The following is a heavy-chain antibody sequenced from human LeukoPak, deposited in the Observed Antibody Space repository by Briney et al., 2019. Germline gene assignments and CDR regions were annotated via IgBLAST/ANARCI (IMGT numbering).Heavy chain of an antibody. CDR1: GYTFTGYY. J-gene: IGHJ4*02. CDR3: ARDDYGDYLFDY. CDR2: INPNSGGT. Sequence: ASVEVSCKASGYTFTGYYMHWVRQAPGQGLELMGRINPNSGGTNYAQKFQGRVTMTRDTSISTAYMELSRRRSGDTAVYYCARDDYGDYLFDYWGQGTLVTVSS. D-gene: IGHD4-17*01. V-gene: IGHV1-2*06.